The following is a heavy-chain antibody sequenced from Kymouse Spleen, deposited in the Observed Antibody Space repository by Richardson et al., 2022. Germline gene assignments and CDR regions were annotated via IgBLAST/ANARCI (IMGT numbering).Heavy chain of an antibody. CDR2: IYYSGST. CDR1: GGSISSSSYY. CDR3: ARHEGATTYYYYYYGMDV. Sequence: QLQLQESGPGLVKPSETLSLTCTVSGGSISSSSYYWGWIRQPPGKGLEWIGSIYYSGSTYYNPSLKSRVTISVDTSKNQFSLKLSSVTAADTAVYYCARHEGATTYYYYYYGMDVWGQGTTVTVSS. J-gene: IGHJ6*02. V-gene: IGHV4-39*01. D-gene: IGHD1-26*01.